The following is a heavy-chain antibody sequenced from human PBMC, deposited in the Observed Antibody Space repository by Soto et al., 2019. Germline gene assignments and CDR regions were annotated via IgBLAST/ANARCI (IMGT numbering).Heavy chain of an antibody. CDR3: ARARNLLTGYYKRGFYYFDL. D-gene: IGHD3-9*01. CDR2: ISYSGST. V-gene: IGHV4-59*01. Sequence: QVQLQESGPGLVKPAETLSLICTVSGDSNSSYYWSWIRQSPGKGLEWIGYISYSGSTTYNPSLNSRLPISLHTSTNRFSLTLDSLTAADTAVYYCARARNLLTGYYKRGFYYFDLWGQGTLVTVSS. J-gene: IGHJ4*02. CDR1: GDSNSSYY.